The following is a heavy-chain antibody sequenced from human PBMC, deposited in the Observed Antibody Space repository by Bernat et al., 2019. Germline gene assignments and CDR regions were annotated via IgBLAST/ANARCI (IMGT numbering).Heavy chain of an antibody. CDR2: ISTSGSTI. D-gene: IGHD2-8*02. CDR1: GFSFSSYE. J-gene: IGHJ4*02. V-gene: IGHV3-48*03. Sequence: EVQLVESGGGLVQPGGSLRLSCAASGFSFSSYEMNSVRQAPGKGLEWVSYISTSGSTIYYADSVKGRFTISRDNAKNSLYLQMNSLRAEDTAIYYCLGVLVVYATLQGANHFDYWGQGTLVTVSS. CDR3: LGVLVVYATLQGANHFDY.